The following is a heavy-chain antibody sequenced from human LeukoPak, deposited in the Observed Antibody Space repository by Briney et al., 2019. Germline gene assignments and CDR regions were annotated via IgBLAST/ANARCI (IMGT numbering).Heavy chain of an antibody. J-gene: IGHJ6*03. CDR3: ARDDSRTAGYYYYYMDV. CDR1: GGTFSSYA. D-gene: IGHD6-13*01. CDR2: IIPIFGTA. Sequence: SVKVSCKASGGTFSSYAIIGVRQAPGQGLEGMGGIIPIFGTATYAQNFQGRVTITTDESTSTAYMELSTLRSEDTAVYYCARDDSRTAGYYYYYMDVWGKGTTVTVSS. V-gene: IGHV1-69*05.